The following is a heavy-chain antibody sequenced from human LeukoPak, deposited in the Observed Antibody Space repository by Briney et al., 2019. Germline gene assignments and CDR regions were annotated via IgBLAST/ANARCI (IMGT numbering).Heavy chain of an antibody. CDR2: INHSGST. V-gene: IGHV4-34*01. D-gene: IGHD4-11*01. Sequence: PSETLSLTCAVYGGSFSGYYWSWIRQPPGKGLEWIGEINHSGSTNYNPSLKSRVTISVDTSKNQFSLKLSSVTAADTAVYYCARSFPTTDSYFDYWGQGTLVTVSS. CDR1: GGSFSGYY. CDR3: ARSFPTTDSYFDY. J-gene: IGHJ4*02.